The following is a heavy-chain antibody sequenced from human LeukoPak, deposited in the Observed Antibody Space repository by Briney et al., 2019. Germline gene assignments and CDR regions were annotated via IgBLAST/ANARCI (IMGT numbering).Heavy chain of an antibody. CDR1: EFTFSTYD. CDR3: ARDRARWYAIDY. Sequence: GGSPRLSCVASEFTFSTYDMNWVRQAPGKGLEWVSSISSSSTYIYYADSVKGRFTISRDNAKNSVYLQMNSLRAEDTAVYYCARDRARWYAIDYWGQGTLVTVSS. J-gene: IGHJ4*02. CDR2: ISSSSTYI. V-gene: IGHV3-21*01. D-gene: IGHD6-13*01.